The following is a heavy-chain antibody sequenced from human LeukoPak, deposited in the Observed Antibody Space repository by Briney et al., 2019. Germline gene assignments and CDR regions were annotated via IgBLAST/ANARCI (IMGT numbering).Heavy chain of an antibody. J-gene: IGHJ6*02. CDR1: GGSFSGYY. V-gene: IGHV4-34*01. CDR3: ARASSSSSWYAKPYYYYGMDV. CDR2: INHRGST. Sequence: SETLSLTCAVYGGSFSGYYWSWIRQPPGKGLEWIGEINHRGSTNYNPSLKSRVTISVDTSKNQFSLKLSSVTAADTAVYYCARASSSSSWYAKPYYYYGMDVWGQGTTVTVSS. D-gene: IGHD6-13*01.